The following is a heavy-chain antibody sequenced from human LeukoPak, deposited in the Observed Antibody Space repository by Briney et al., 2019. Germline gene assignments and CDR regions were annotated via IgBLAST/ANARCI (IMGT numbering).Heavy chain of an antibody. V-gene: IGHV1-2*02. CDR3: ARGGVDIMTTGLWKPLEY. Sequence: VASVKVSCKASGYIFTAYYIHWVRQAPGQGLEWMGWINPNSGGTNYAQKFQGRVTMTTDMSISTAYMELTGLRSDDTAVYSCARGGVDIMTTGLWKPLEYWGQGTLVTVSS. D-gene: IGHD5-12*01. CDR1: GYIFTAYY. CDR2: INPNSGGT. J-gene: IGHJ4*02.